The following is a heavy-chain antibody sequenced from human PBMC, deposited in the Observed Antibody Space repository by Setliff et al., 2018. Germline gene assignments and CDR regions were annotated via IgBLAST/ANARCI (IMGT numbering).Heavy chain of an antibody. Sequence: SETLSLTCGVTGYSIGSGYYWGWIRLSPGKGLEWIGDISHSGYTYYNPSLSSRVVISVDTSKNQFSLKLSSVTAADTAVYYCARSYSNSLEYWGQGTLVTVSS. CDR2: ISHSGYT. J-gene: IGHJ4*02. CDR3: ARSYSNSLEY. V-gene: IGHV4-38-2*01. D-gene: IGHD4-4*01. CDR1: GYSIGSGYY.